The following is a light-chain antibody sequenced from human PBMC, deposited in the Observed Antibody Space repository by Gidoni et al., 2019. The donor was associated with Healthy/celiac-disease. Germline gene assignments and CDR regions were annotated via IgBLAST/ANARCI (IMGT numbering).Light chain of an antibody. CDR3: NSRDSSGNHVV. V-gene: IGLV3-19*01. CDR1: RLRSYY. Sequence: SELTQDPAVSVALGQTVRSTCQGDRLRSYYASWYQQKPGQAPVLVIYGKNNRPSGIPDRFSGSSSGNTASLTITGAQAEDAADYYCNSRDSSGNHVVFGGGPKLTVL. J-gene: IGLJ2*01. CDR2: GKN.